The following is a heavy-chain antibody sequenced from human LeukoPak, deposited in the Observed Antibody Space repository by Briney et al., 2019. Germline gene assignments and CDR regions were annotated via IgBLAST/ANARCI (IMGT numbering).Heavy chain of an antibody. D-gene: IGHD1-26*01. Sequence: ASVKVSCKVSGYTLTELSMHWVRQAPGKGLEWMGGIIPIFGTANYAQKFQGRVTMTEDTSTDTAYMELSSLRSEDTAVYYCATRGAMNPSDAFDIWGQGTMVTVSS. J-gene: IGHJ3*02. CDR1: GYTLTELS. CDR3: ATRGAMNPSDAFDI. CDR2: IIPIFGTA. V-gene: IGHV1-24*01.